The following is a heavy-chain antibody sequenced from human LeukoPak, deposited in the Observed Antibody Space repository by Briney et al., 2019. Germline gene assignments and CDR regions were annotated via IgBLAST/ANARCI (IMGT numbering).Heavy chain of an antibody. J-gene: IGHJ4*02. CDR1: GFTFSSYG. CDR3: AKDRQLWPPAYFDY. D-gene: IGHD5-18*01. Sequence: GRSLRLSCAASGFTFSSYGMHWVRQAPGKGLEWVAVISYDGSNKYYADSVKGRFTISRDNSKNTLYLQMNSLRAEDTAVYYGAKDRQLWPPAYFDYWGQGTLVTVSS. V-gene: IGHV3-30*18. CDR2: ISYDGSNK.